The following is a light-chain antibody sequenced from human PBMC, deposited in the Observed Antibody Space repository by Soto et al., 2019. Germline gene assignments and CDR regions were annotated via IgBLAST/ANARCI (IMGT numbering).Light chain of an antibody. CDR3: FSFTTTSTHV. V-gene: IGLV2-14*01. CDR1: STDVGAYNF. J-gene: IGLJ1*01. CDR2: EVN. Sequence: QSVLTQPPSASGSPGQSVTISCTGTSTDVGAYNFVSWYQQLSGDPKLMISEVNNRPSGVSNRFSGSKSGNTAYLTISGLQVEDEAEYFCFSFTTTSTHVFGTGTKVTVL.